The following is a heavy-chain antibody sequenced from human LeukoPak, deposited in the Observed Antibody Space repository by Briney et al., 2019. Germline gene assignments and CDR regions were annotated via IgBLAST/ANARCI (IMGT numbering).Heavy chain of an antibody. D-gene: IGHD2-2*01. CDR1: GFIFDTHT. CDR2: ISDSGVGT. J-gene: IGHJ4*02. Sequence: GGSLRLSCTGSGFIFDTHTLTWVRQAPGKGLEWVSIISDSGVGTYYTDSVKGRFTISRDDSKNTLYLQMNSLRAEDTAIYYCAKDYCSSTSCPQKDWGQGTLVTVSS. V-gene: IGHV3-23*01. CDR3: AKDYCSSTSCPQKD.